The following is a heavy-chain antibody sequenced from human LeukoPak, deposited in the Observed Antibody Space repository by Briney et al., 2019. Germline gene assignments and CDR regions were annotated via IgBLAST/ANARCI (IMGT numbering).Heavy chain of an antibody. CDR2: ISASGGNT. CDR3: AKDQTPSRNSGSYYTPEY. V-gene: IGHV3-23*01. CDR1: GFTFSSSA. D-gene: IGHD3-10*01. J-gene: IGHJ4*02. Sequence: HPGGSLRLSCAASGFTFSSSALTWVRQAPGKGLEWVSSISASGGNTYYADSVKGRFIISRDNSKNTVYLQVNSLRAEDTAVYYCAKDQTPSRNSGSYYTPEYWGQGTLVTVSS.